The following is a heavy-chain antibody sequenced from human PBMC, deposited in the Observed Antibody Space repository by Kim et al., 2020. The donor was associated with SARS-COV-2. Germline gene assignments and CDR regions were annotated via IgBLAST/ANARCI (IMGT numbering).Heavy chain of an antibody. CDR3: AREWGERWLQSRWDAFDI. Sequence: GGSLRLSCAASGFTFSSYWMSWVRQAPGKGLEWVANIKQDGSEKYYVDSVKGRFTISRDNAKNSLYLQMNSLRAEDTAVYYCAREWGERWLQSRWDAFDIWGQGTMVTVSS. J-gene: IGHJ3*02. CDR1: GFTFSSYW. V-gene: IGHV3-7*03. CDR2: IKQDGSEK. D-gene: IGHD3-16*01.